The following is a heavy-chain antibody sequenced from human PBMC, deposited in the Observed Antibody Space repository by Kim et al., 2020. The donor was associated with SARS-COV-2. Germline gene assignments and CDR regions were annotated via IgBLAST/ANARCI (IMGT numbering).Heavy chain of an antibody. CDR2: INSDGSST. J-gene: IGHJ6*02. D-gene: IGHD2-21*02. Sequence: GGSLRLSCAASGFTFSSYWMHWVRQAPGKGLVWVSRINSDGSSTSYADSVKGRFTISRDNAKNTLYLQMNSLRAEDTAVYYCARDGIVVVTEPHPYYYYGMDVWGQGTTVTVSS. CDR1: GFTFSSYW. V-gene: IGHV3-74*01. CDR3: ARDGIVVVTEPHPYYYYGMDV.